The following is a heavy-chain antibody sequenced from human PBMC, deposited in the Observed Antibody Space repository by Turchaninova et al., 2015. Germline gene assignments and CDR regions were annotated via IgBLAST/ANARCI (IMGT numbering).Heavy chain of an antibody. Sequence: EVQLVESGGGLVQPGGSLRLSCSASGFTFSSYAMHWVRQAPGKGLEYVSAISSNGGSTYYADSVRGRFTIAGENSKNTRYLQMGSRRAEETAVDYCVKDLARRRAARFDYWGQGTLVTVSS. D-gene: IGHD6-6*01. CDR2: ISSNGGST. V-gene: IGHV3-64D*06. CDR3: VKDLARRRAARFDY. CDR1: GFTFSSYA. J-gene: IGHJ4*02.